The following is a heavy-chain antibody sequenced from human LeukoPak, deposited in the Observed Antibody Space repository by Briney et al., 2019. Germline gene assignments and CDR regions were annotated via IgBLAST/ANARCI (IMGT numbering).Heavy chain of an antibody. CDR2: IYYSGST. D-gene: IGHD4-17*01. J-gene: IGHJ4*02. Sequence: TGGSLRLSCAASGFTFSSYSMNWIRQPPGKGLEWIGSIYYSGSTYYNPSLKSRVTISVDTSKNQFSLKLSSVTAADTAVYYCARLGGDYLFDYWGQGTLVTVSS. V-gene: IGHV4-39*01. CDR1: GFTFSSYS. CDR3: ARLGGDYLFDY.